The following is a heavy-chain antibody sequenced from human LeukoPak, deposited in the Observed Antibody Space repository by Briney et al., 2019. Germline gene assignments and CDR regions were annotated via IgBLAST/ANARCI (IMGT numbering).Heavy chain of an antibody. CDR2: ISGSGSRT. CDR1: GFTFSRCA. V-gene: IGHV3-23*01. Sequence: GGSLRLSCAASGFTFSRCAMGWVRQTPGKGLEWVGGISGSGSRTYYADAVKGRFNISRDNSKNTLYLQINSLRAEDTAVYYCARGTPIYDSSGYCLDYWGQGTLVTVSS. CDR3: ARGTPIYDSSGYCLDY. J-gene: IGHJ4*02. D-gene: IGHD3-22*01.